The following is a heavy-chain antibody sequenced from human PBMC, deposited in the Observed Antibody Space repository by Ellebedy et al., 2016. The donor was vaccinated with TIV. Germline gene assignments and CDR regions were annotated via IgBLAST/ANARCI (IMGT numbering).Heavy chain of an antibody. CDR3: ARSGDSSSWYGEGWFDP. V-gene: IGHV1-69*04. D-gene: IGHD6-13*01. Sequence: AASVKVSCKASGGTFSSYAISWVRQAPGQGLEWMGRIIPILGIANYAQKFQGRVTMTRNTSISTAYMELSSLRSEDTAVYYCARSGDSSSWYGEGWFDPWGQGTLVTVSS. J-gene: IGHJ5*02. CDR2: IIPILGIA. CDR1: GGTFSSYA.